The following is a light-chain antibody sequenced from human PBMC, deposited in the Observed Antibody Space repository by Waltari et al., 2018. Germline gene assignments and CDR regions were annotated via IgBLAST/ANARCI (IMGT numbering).Light chain of an antibody. Sequence: EIVLTQSPGTLSLSPGDRATLSCRASQSVSRTLAWYQQKPGQAPSLLIYGASIRATGVPDRFSVSGSGTDFSLTISRLEPEDFAVYYCQHYVTLPVTFGQGTKVEIK. V-gene: IGKV3-20*01. CDR2: GAS. CDR1: QSVSRT. J-gene: IGKJ1*01. CDR3: QHYVTLPVT.